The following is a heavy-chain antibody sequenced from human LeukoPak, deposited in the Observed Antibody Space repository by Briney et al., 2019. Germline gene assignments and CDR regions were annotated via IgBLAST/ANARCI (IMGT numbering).Heavy chain of an antibody. CDR1: GYTFTGYY. CDR3: ASPVAAGSWGFDY. CDR2: INPKSGGT. D-gene: IGHD6-13*01. V-gene: IGHV1-2*02. Sequence: ASVKVSCKASGYTFTGYYMHWVRQAPGQGLEWMGWINPKSGGTNYTQKFQGRVTMTRDTSISTAYRERSRLRSDDTAVYYFASPVAAGSWGFDYWGQGPLVTVSS. J-gene: IGHJ4*02.